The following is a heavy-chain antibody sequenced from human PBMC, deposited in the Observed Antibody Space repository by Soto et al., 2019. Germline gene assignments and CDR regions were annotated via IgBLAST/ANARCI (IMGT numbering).Heavy chain of an antibody. CDR2: INHSGST. CDR3: ARVRYFDWSPGYYYGMDV. V-gene: IGHV4-34*01. J-gene: IGHJ6*02. D-gene: IGHD3-9*01. CDR1: GGSFSGYY. Sequence: QVQLQQWGAGLLKPSETLSLTCAVYGGSFSGYYWSWIRQPPGKGLEWIGEINHSGSTNYNPSLKSRVTISVDTSKNQFSLKLSSVTAADTAVYYCARVRYFDWSPGYYYGMDVWGQGITVTVSS.